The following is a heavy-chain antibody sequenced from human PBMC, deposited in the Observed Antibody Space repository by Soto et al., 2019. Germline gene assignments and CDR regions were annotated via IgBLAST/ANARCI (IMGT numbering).Heavy chain of an antibody. Sequence: QVQLVESGGGVVQPGRSLRLSCAASGFTLSTYVMHWVRQAPGKGLEWVAVIWHDGSNKYYADSVKGRFTISRDNSKNTLDLQMNSLRAEDTAVYYYAREFRTGTVDYWGQGTLVTVSS. CDR3: AREFRTGTVDY. CDR1: GFTLSTYV. J-gene: IGHJ4*02. CDR2: IWHDGSNK. V-gene: IGHV3-33*01. D-gene: IGHD1-1*01.